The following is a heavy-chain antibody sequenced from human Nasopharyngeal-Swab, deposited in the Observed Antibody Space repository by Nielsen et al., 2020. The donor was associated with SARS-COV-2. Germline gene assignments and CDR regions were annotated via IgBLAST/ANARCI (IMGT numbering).Heavy chain of an antibody. CDR3: VKDGYCTNGVCGFDAFDI. CDR1: GYTFRNYA. V-gene: IGHV3-23*01. Sequence: GESLKISCTGSGYTFRNYALSWVRQAPVQGLEWVSTVDYDGVRTHYADSAKGRFAISSDNSKNTLYLQMNSLRAEDTALYYCVKDGYCTNGVCGFDAFDIWGRGTMVTVSS. CDR2: VDYDGVRT. D-gene: IGHD2-8*01. J-gene: IGHJ3*02.